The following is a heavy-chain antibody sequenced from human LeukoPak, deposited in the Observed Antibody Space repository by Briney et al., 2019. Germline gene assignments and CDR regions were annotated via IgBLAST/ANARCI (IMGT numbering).Heavy chain of an antibody. CDR2: INHSGST. CDR1: GGSFSGYY. Sequence: SETLSLTCAVYGGSFSGYYWSWIRQPPGKGLEWIGEINHSGSTNYNPSLKSRVTISVDTSKNQFSLKLSSVTAADTAVYYCARGADGRYRLRMFGPWGQGTLVTVSS. J-gene: IGHJ5*02. CDR3: ARGADGRYRLRMFGP. D-gene: IGHD3-9*01. V-gene: IGHV4-34*01.